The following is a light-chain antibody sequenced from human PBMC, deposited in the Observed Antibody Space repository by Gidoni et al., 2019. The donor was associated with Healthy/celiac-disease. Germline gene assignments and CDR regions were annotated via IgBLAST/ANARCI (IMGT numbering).Light chain of an antibody. CDR3: QQYNNWPFLMYT. V-gene: IGKV3-15*01. CDR2: GAS. CDR1: QSVSSN. J-gene: IGKJ2*01. Sequence: EIVMTQSPATLSVSPGERATLSCRASQSVSSNLAWYQQKPGQAPRLLIYGASTRATGIPARFSGSGSGTEFTLSISSLQSEDFAGYYCQQYNNWPFLMYTFGQGTKLEIK.